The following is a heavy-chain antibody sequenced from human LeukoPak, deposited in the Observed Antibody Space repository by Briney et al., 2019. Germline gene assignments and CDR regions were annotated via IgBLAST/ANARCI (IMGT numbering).Heavy chain of an antibody. CDR1: GYSFTSHY. CDR2: FDPEDGET. CDR3: AKYDILTGFGYFDY. D-gene: IGHD3-9*01. J-gene: IGHJ4*02. V-gene: IGHV1-24*01. Sequence: ASVKVSCKASGYSFTSHYMHWVRQAPGKGLEWMGGFDPEDGETIYAQKFQGRVTMTEDTSTDTAYMELSSLRSEDTAVYYCAKYDILTGFGYFDYWGQGTLVTVSS.